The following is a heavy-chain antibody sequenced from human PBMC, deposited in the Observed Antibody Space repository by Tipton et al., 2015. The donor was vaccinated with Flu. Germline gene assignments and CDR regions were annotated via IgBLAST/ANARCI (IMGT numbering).Heavy chain of an antibody. D-gene: IGHD1-26*01. CDR2: IYYSGST. CDR3: ARELGATGEGFDY. CDR1: GGSISSYY. Sequence: TLSLTCTVSGGSISSYYWSWIRQPPGKGLEWIGYIYYSGSTNYNPSLKSRDTISVDTSKNQFSLKLSSVTAADTAVYYCARELGATGEGFDYWGQGTLVTVSS. V-gene: IGHV4-59*01. J-gene: IGHJ4*02.